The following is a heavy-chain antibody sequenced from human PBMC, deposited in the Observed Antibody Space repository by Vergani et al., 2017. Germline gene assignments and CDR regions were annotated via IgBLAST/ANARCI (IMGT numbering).Heavy chain of an antibody. Sequence: QVQLVQSGAEVKKPGSSVKVSCKASGGTFSSYTISWVRQAPGQGLEWMGRIIPILGIANYAQKFQGRVTITADKSTSTAYMELSSLRSEDTALYYCARGLGRYYGSGSYFYYYYGMDVWGQGTTVTVSS. J-gene: IGHJ6*02. D-gene: IGHD3-10*01. V-gene: IGHV1-69*02. CDR3: ARGLGRYYGSGSYFYYYYGMDV. CDR2: IIPILGIA. CDR1: GGTFSSYT.